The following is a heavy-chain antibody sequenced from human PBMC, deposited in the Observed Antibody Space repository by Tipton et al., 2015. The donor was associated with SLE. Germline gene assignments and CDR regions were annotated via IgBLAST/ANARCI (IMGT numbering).Heavy chain of an antibody. CDR2: IYYSGST. V-gene: IGHV4-59*01. D-gene: IGHD6-13*01. CDR3: ARGDYSSSWYWFDP. CDR1: SGSISSYY. Sequence: TLSLTCTVSSGSISSYYWTWIRQPPGKGLEWIGSIYYSGSTYYNPSLKSRVTISVDTSKNQFSLKVSSVTAADTAVYYCARGDYSSSWYWFDPWGQGTLVTVSS. J-gene: IGHJ5*02.